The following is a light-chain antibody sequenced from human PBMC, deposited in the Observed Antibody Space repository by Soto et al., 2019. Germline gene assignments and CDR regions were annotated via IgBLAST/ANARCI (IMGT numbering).Light chain of an antibody. CDR2: EGS. CDR1: SSDVGSYHL. J-gene: IGLJ1*01. Sequence: QAVLTQPASVSGSPGQSITISCTGTSSDVGSYHLVSWYQHHPGKAPKLMIYEGSKRPSGVSNRFSGSKSGNTASLTISGLQAEDEADYYCCSYAGSSTFVFGPGTKLTVL. V-gene: IGLV2-23*01. CDR3: CSYAGSSTFV.